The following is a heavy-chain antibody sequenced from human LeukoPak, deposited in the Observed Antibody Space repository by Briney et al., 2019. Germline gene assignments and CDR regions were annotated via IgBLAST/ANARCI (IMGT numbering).Heavy chain of an antibody. V-gene: IGHV1-46*01. D-gene: IGHD6-6*01. CDR2: INPSGGST. CDR1: GYTFTSYY. J-gene: IGHJ6*03. CDR3: ARDGVAARRYYYYYMDV. Sequence: ASVKVSCKASGYTFTSYYMHWVRQAPGQGLEWMGVINPSGGSTSYAQKFQGRVTMTRDMSTSTVYMELSSLRSEDTAVYYCARDGVAARRYYYYYMDVWGKGTTVTVSS.